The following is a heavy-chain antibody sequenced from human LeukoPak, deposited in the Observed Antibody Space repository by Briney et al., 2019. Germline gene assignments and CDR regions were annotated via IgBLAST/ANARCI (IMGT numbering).Heavy chain of an antibody. Sequence: SETLSLTCTVSGGSISSYYWSWIRQPPGKGLEWIGYIYYSGSTYYNPSLKSRVTISVDTSKNQFSLKLSSVTAADTAVYYCARDGGGSGSSNGAFDIWGQGTMVTVSS. D-gene: IGHD3-10*01. CDR3: ARDGGGSGSSNGAFDI. J-gene: IGHJ3*02. V-gene: IGHV4-30-4*01. CDR2: IYYSGST. CDR1: GGSISSYY.